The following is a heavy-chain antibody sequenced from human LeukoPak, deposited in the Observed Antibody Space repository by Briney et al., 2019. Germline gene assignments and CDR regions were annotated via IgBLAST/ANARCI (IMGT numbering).Heavy chain of an antibody. CDR1: GFTFSSYA. V-gene: IGHV3-30*04. Sequence: PGGSLRLSCAASGFTFSSYAMHWVRQAPGKGLEWVAVISYDGSNKYYADSVKGRFTISRDNSKNTLYLQMNSLRVEDTAVYYCARDMGYYYMDVWGKGTTVTVSS. J-gene: IGHJ6*03. CDR2: ISYDGSNK. CDR3: ARDMGYYYMDV.